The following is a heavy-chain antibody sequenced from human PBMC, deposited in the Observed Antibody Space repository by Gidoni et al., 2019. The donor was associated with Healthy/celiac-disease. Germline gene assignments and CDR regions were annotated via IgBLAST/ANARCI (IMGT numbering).Heavy chain of an antibody. CDR1: GGPISSYY. CDR2: IYYSGST. D-gene: IGHD3-22*01. Sequence: QVQLQESGTGLVKPSETLSLTCTVSGGPISSYYWSGIRQPPGKGLEWIGYIYYSGSTNYNPSLKSRVTISVDTSKNQFSLKLSSVTAADTAVYYCARTRIDYYDSSGPFDYWGQGTLVTVSS. CDR3: ARTRIDYYDSSGPFDY. V-gene: IGHV4-59*01. J-gene: IGHJ4*02.